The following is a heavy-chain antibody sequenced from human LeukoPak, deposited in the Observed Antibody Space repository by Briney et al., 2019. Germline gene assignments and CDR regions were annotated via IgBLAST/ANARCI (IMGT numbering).Heavy chain of an antibody. Sequence: GGSLRLSCAASGFAFSSHAMSWVRQAPGKGLEWVSAISGSGGTYYADSVKGRFTISRDNSKNTLYLQMNSLRAEDTAVYYCAKDFFWSGYYNYWGQGTLVTVSS. D-gene: IGHD3-3*01. J-gene: IGHJ4*02. CDR1: GFAFSSHA. CDR2: ISGSGGT. V-gene: IGHV3-23*01. CDR3: AKDFFWSGYYNY.